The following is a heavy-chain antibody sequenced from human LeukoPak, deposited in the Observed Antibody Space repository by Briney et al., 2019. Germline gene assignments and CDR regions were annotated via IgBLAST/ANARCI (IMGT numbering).Heavy chain of an antibody. CDR1: GGTFSSYA. D-gene: IGHD2-2*01. J-gene: IGHJ5*02. CDR2: IIPIFGTA. CDR3: AREYCSSTSCYRWDNWFDP. V-gene: IGHV1-69*05. Sequence: SVKVSCKASGGTFSSYAISWVRQAPGQGLEWMGGIIPIFGTANYAQKFQGRVTMTRNTSISTAYMELSSLRSEDTAVYYCAREYCSSTSCYRWDNWFDPWGQGTLVIVSS.